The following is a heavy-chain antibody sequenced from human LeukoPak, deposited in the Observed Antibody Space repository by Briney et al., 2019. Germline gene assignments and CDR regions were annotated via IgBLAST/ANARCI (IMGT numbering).Heavy chain of an antibody. V-gene: IGHV3-48*01. J-gene: IGHJ6*03. D-gene: IGHD6-6*01. CDR1: GFTFSSYN. CDR2: ISSTSSTI. Sequence: GGSLRLSCAASGFTFSSYNMNWVRQAPGKGLEWVSYISSTSSTIYYADSVKGRFTISRDNAKNSLYLQMNSLRAEDTAVYYCARDEQLAYYYYYMDVWGKGTTVTVSS. CDR3: ARDEQLAYYYYYMDV.